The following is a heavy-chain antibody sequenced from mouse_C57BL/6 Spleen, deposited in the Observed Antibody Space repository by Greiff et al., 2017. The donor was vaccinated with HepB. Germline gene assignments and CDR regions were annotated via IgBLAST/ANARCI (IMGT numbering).Heavy chain of an antibody. V-gene: IGHV2-5*01. CDR1: GFSLTSYG. CDR3: AIPYYGSSYGYFDV. J-gene: IGHJ1*03. D-gene: IGHD1-1*01. CDR2: ICRGGST. Sequence: QVQLQQSGPGLLQPSQSLSITCTVSGFSLTSYGVHWVRQSPGKGLEGLGVICRGGSTDYNAAFMFRLSITKDNSKTQVFFKMNSLQADDTAIYYCAIPYYGSSYGYFDVWGTGTTVTVSS.